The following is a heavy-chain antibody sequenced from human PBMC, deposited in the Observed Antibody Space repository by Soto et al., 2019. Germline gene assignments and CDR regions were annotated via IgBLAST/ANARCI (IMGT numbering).Heavy chain of an antibody. J-gene: IGHJ5*02. D-gene: IGHD1-1*01. Sequence: QVQLQESGPGLVKPSQTLSLTCTVSGGSISSGDYYWSWIRQPPGKGLEWIGYIYYSGSTYYNPSLKSRVTISVDTSKSQFSLKLSSVPAAATAVYYCATGTYSFLQLPGWFDPWGQGTLVTVSS. CDR2: IYYSGST. CDR3: ATGTYSFLQLPGWFDP. CDR1: GGSISSGDYY. V-gene: IGHV4-30-4*01.